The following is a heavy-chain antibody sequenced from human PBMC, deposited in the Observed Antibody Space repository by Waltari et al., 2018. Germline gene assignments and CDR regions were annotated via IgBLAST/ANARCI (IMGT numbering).Heavy chain of an antibody. J-gene: IGHJ3*02. CDR2: ISSSSSYI. D-gene: IGHD1-26*01. CDR1: GFPFTCSC. CDR3: ARVSGSYYDAFDI. V-gene: IGHV3-21*01. Sequence: EVQLVESGVGLVKPGGSLRLPCAASGFPFTCSCSNRAPQAPGKGLDWVSSISSSSSYIYYADSVKGRFTISRDNAKNSLYLQMNSLRAEDTAVYYCARVSGSYYDAFDIWGQGTMVTVSS.